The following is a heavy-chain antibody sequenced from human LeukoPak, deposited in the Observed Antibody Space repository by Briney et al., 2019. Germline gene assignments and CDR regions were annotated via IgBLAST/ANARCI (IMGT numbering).Heavy chain of an antibody. J-gene: IGHJ5*02. CDR2: INSDGSGT. CDR3: ARGAAVAVADFWSS. Sequence: GGSLRLSCAASGFTFSSYWMHWVRQAPGKGLVWVSRINSDGSGTTYADSVKGRFTISRDNAKNTLYLQMNSLRAEDTAVHYCARGAAVAVADFWSSWGQGTLVTVSS. CDR1: GFTFSSYW. V-gene: IGHV3-74*01. D-gene: IGHD6-19*01.